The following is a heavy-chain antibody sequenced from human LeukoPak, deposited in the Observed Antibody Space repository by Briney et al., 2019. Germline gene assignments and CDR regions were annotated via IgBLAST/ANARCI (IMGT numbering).Heavy chain of an antibody. CDR1: GFTVSSNY. J-gene: IGHJ1*01. CDR3: ARQKSRSNFQH. Sequence: PGGSLRLSCAATGFTVSSNYMSWVRQAPGKGLEWVSVIYSGGSTYYADSVKGRFTISRDNSKNTLYLQMNSLRAEDTAVYYCARQKSRSNFQHWGQGTLVTVSS. D-gene: IGHD1-14*01. V-gene: IGHV3-53*01. CDR2: IYSGGST.